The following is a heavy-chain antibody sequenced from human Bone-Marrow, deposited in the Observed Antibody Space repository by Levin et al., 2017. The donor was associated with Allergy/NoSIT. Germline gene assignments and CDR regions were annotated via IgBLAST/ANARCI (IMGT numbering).Heavy chain of an antibody. CDR3: AAYNRGAFDF. V-gene: IGHV6-1*01. Sequence: SQTLSLTCAISGDSVSSNSGTWNWIRQSPSRGLEWLGRTYYRSKWYNDYAVSVKGRITVNPDTSRNQFSLQLNSVTPDDTAVYYCAAYNRGAFDFWGQGILVTVSS. CDR2: TYYRSKWYN. J-gene: IGHJ4*02. CDR1: GDSVSSNSGT. D-gene: IGHD1-14*01.